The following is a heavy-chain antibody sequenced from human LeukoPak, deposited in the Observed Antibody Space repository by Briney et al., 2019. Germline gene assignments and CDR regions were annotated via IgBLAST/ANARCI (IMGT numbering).Heavy chain of an antibody. CDR2: IYYSGST. Sequence: SETLSLTCSASGASISDYYWSWIRQPPGKGLEWIGNIYYSGSTNYNPSLKSRVTISVDTSKNQLSLQLTSMTAADTAVYYCARGALSSIAVRQSFDYWGQGTLVTVSS. CDR1: GASISDYY. CDR3: ARGALSSIAVRQSFDY. J-gene: IGHJ4*02. D-gene: IGHD6-6*01. V-gene: IGHV4-59*01.